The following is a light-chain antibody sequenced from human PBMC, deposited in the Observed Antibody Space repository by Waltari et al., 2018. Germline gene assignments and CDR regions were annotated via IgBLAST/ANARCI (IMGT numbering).Light chain of an antibody. Sequence: IVLTQSPGTLSLSPGERATLACRASQGVGTFLVWYQQKPGQAPRLLIQGASTRATGTPDRFSGSGSGTDFSLTISRLEPEEFAMYYCQHYVRLPVTFGQGTKVEI. J-gene: IGKJ1*01. CDR1: QGVGTF. CDR2: GAS. V-gene: IGKV3-20*01. CDR3: QHYVRLPVT.